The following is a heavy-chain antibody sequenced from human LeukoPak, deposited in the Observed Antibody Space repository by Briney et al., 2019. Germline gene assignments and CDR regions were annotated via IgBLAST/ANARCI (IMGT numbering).Heavy chain of an antibody. CDR3: AREGLSDFVRDV. J-gene: IGHJ6*04. CDR1: GGSFSSSNYY. V-gene: IGHV4-39*01. CDR2: IYYSGST. D-gene: IGHD3-3*01. Sequence: PSETLSLTCTVSGGSFSSSNYYWGWIRLSPGKGLEWIGSIYYSGSTYYNPSLKSRVTISVDTSMNQFSLKLNSVTAADTAVYYCAREGLSDFVRDVWGKGTTVTVSS.